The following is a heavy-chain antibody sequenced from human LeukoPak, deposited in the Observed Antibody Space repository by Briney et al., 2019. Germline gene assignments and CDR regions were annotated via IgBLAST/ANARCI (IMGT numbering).Heavy chain of an antibody. CDR1: GGSISSGGYY. Sequence: SQTMSLTCTVSGGSISSGGYYWSWIRQHPGKGLEWIGYIYYSGSTYYNPSLKSRVTISVDTSKNQFSLKLSSVTAADTAVYYCARTRGYSGYEDFDYWGQGTLVTVSS. D-gene: IGHD5-12*01. J-gene: IGHJ4*02. CDR3: ARTRGYSGYEDFDY. CDR2: IYYSGST. V-gene: IGHV4-31*03.